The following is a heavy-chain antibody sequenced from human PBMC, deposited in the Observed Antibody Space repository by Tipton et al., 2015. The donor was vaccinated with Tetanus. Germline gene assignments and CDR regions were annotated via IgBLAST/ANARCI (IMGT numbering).Heavy chain of an antibody. J-gene: IGHJ5*02. V-gene: IGHV4-31*03. CDR1: GDSISSGPYS. CDR2: IYYSGTS. D-gene: IGHD3-10*01. Sequence: TLSLTCTVSGDSISSGPYSWSWLRQHPGKGLELIGFIYYSGTSYISPSLTRRVSIAVDTSRNQFSLNLRSAAAADTAIYFCARSAPYRFGSESLSPWFDPWGQGMLVTVSS. CDR3: ARSAPYRFGSESLSPWFDP.